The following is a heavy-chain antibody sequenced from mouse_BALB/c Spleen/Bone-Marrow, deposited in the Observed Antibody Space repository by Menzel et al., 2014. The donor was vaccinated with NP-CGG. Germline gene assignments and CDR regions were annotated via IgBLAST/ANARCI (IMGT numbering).Heavy chain of an antibody. CDR3: ARYEYRYSWFAC. Sequence: VQLQQSGAELVKPGASVKLSCTASGFNIKDTYMHWVKQRPEQGLEWIGRIDPANGNTKYDPKFQGKATITTDTSSNTAYLQLRSLTSEDTGVYYCARYEYRYSWFACWGQGTLVTVSA. V-gene: IGHV14-3*02. CDR2: IDPANGNT. D-gene: IGHD2-14*01. CDR1: GFNIKDTY. J-gene: IGHJ3*01.